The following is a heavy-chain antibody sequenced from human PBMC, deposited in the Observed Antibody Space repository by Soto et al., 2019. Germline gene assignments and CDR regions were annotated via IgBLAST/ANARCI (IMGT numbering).Heavy chain of an antibody. CDR2: ISYDGSNK. CDR1: GFTFSSYG. J-gene: IGHJ6*02. D-gene: IGHD6-13*01. CDR3: AKHYSSSWYQSSLVQGSGGMDV. Sequence: QVQLVESGGGVVQPGRSLRLSCAASGFTFSSYGMHWVRQAPGKGLEWVAVISYDGSNKYYADSVKGRFTISRDNSKNTLYLQMNSLRAEDTAVYYCAKHYSSSWYQSSLVQGSGGMDVWGQGTTVTVSS. V-gene: IGHV3-30*18.